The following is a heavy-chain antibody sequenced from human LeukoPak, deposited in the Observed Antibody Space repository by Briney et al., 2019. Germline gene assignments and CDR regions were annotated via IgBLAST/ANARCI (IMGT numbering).Heavy chain of an antibody. J-gene: IGHJ3*02. V-gene: IGHV1-18*01. CDR3: AGMWFGELSGI. CDR1: GYTFTSYG. CDR2: ISAYNGNT. Sequence: ASVKVSCKATGYTFTSYGISWVRQAPGQGLEWMGWISAYNGNTNYAQKLQGRVTMTTDTSTSTAYMELRSLRSDDTAVYYCAGMWFGELSGIWGQGTMVTVSA. D-gene: IGHD3-10*01.